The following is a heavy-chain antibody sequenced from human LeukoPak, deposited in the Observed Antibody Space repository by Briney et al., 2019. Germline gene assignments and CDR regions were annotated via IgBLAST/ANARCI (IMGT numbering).Heavy chain of an antibody. Sequence: SGGSLRLSCAASGFTFSAYGMTWVRQAPGKGLEWVSHISDRGDNTYYADPVQGRFTISRDNAKNSLYLQMNSLRAEDTAVYYCAELGITMIGGVWGKGTTVTISS. J-gene: IGHJ6*04. CDR3: AELGITMIGGV. V-gene: IGHV3-23*01. CDR1: GFTFSAYG. CDR2: ISDRGDNT. D-gene: IGHD3-10*02.